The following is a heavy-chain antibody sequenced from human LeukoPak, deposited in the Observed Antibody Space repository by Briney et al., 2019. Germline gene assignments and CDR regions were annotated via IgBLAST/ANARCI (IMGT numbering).Heavy chain of an antibody. V-gene: IGHV4-59*08. CDR1: GGSISSYY. D-gene: IGHD3-3*01. J-gene: IGHJ4*02. Sequence: PSETLSLTCTVSGGSISSYYWSWLRQPPGKGLEWIGYIYYSGSTNYNPSLKSRVTISVDTSKNQFSLELSSVTAADTAVYYCARLYAINDFWSGYSVGYYFDYWGQGTLVTVSS. CDR3: ARLYAINDFWSGYSVGYYFDY. CDR2: IYYSGST.